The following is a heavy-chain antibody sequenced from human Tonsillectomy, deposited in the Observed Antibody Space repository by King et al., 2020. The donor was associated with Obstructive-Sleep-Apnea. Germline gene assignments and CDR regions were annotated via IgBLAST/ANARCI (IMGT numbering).Heavy chain of an antibody. D-gene: IGHD3-22*01. CDR3: ARVLHNYYDSSGYAFDI. V-gene: IGHV4-39*07. CDR2: IYYSGST. Sequence: QLQESGPGLAKPSETLSLTCTVSGGSISSSSYYWGWIRQPPGKGLEWIGSIYYSGSTYYNPSLKSRVTISVDTSKNQFSPKLSSVTAADTAVYYCARVLHNYYDSSGYAFDIWGQGTMVTVSS. CDR1: GGSISSSSYY. J-gene: IGHJ3*02.